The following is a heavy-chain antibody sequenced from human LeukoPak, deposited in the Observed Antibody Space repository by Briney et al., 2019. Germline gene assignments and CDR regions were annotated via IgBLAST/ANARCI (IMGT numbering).Heavy chain of an antibody. CDR1: GDSITSGSSY. V-gene: IGHV4-61*02. Sequence: SQTLSLTCTVSGDSITSGSSYWSWIRQPAGKGLEWIGRIYTTGSTNYNPFLKSRVTISADTSKNQFSLKLAYVTAADTAVYDGARVTGRVAASVWGQGTRVTVSS. J-gene: IGHJ3*01. D-gene: IGHD2-21*02. CDR3: ARVTGRVAASV. CDR2: IYTTGST.